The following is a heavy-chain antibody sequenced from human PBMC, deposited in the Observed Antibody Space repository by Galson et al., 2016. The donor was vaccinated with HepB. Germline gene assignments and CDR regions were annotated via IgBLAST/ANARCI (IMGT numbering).Heavy chain of an antibody. Sequence: TLSLTCTVSGGSIDNSNHYWGWIRQPPGMGLEWIGSIYHSGRTNYRSSLKSRVSISVDTSKNELSLRLTSVTAADTALYYCARHYEYGDYLDYWGQGTLVTVSS. J-gene: IGHJ4*02. V-gene: IGHV4-39*01. D-gene: IGHD4/OR15-4a*01. CDR1: GGSIDNSNHY. CDR3: ARHYEYGDYLDY. CDR2: IYHSGRT.